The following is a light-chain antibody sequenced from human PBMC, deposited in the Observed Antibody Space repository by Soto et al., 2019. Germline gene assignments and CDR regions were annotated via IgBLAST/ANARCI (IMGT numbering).Light chain of an antibody. J-gene: IGKJ1*01. V-gene: IGKV1-39*01. CDR2: AAS. Sequence: DIQMTQSTSSLSASFGNRVTITCRASQSISTYLNWYQKKQGKAPKLLIYAASSLQSGVPSRFSGSRYGTDFTLTISSLQTEDFATYYCQQSYSTPQTFGQGTKVDIK. CDR1: QSISTY. CDR3: QQSYSTPQT.